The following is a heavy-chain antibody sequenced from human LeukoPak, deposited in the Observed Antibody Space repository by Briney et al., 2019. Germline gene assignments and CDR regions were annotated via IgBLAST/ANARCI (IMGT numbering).Heavy chain of an antibody. CDR1: GFTFSSYV. CDR3: AKVGAVAGTSA. CDR2: ISNSGGNT. J-gene: IGHJ4*02. V-gene: IGHV3-23*01. Sequence: GGSLRLSCAASGFTFSSYVMGWVRQAPGKGLEWVSSISNSGGNTYYADSVKGRFTISRDNSKNTLYLQMSSLRAEDTAVYYCAKVGAVAGTSAWGQGTLVTVSS. D-gene: IGHD6-19*01.